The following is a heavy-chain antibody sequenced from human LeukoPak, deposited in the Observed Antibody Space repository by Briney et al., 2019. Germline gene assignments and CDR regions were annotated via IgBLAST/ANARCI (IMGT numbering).Heavy chain of an antibody. J-gene: IGHJ3*02. CDR1: GFTFSSYW. Sequence: GGSLRLSCAASGFTFSSYWMHWVRQAPGKGLVWVSRINSDGSSTSYADSVKGRFTVSRDNAKNTLYLQMNSLRAEDTAVYYCGRVPKWELLDAFDIWGQGTMVTVSS. CDR2: INSDGSST. D-gene: IGHD1-26*01. V-gene: IGHV3-74*01. CDR3: GRVPKWELLDAFDI.